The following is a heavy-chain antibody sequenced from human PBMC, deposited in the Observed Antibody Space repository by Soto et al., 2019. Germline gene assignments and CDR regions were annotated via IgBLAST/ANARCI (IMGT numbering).Heavy chain of an antibody. CDR1: GGSINSRNW. CDR2: IDHSGST. V-gene: IGHV4-4*02. J-gene: IGHJ4*02. D-gene: IGHD3-10*01. CDR3: ARDGPTGSGSYWDYFDL. Sequence: QVQLRESGPRLVKPSGTLSLSCAVSGGSINSRNWWTWVRQPPGKSLEWIGEIDHSGSTKYNPSLKRRVTISIDRSRNHFSLTLTSVTSAVTAVYYCARDGPTGSGSYWDYFDLWGQGTLVTVSS.